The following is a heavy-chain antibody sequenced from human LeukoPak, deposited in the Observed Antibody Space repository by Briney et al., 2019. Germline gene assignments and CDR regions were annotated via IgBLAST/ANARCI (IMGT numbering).Heavy chain of an antibody. Sequence: GGSLRLSCAASGFTFSNAWMSWVRQAPGKGLEWVGRIKSKTDGGTTDYAAPVKGRFTISRDDSKNTLYLQMNSLKTEDTAVYYCTTDRIAAAFDYFDYWGQGTLVTVSS. V-gene: IGHV3-15*01. CDR2: IKSKTDGGTT. CDR3: TTDRIAAAFDYFDY. J-gene: IGHJ4*02. CDR1: GFTFSNAW. D-gene: IGHD6-13*01.